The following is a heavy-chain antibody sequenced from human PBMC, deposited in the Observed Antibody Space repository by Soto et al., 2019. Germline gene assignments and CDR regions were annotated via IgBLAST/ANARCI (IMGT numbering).Heavy chain of an antibody. Sequence: QVQLVESGGGVVQPGRSLRLSCAGSGFTFVNFVMHWVRQAPGKGLEWVAAISNDGSNKYYADSVEGRITISRDNSKNTVFLQVNSLRAEDTAVYYCARSLVGYTGGYTVIPSHPRAFDIWGQGTMVTVSS. J-gene: IGHJ3*02. CDR1: GFTFVNFV. D-gene: IGHD6-19*01. V-gene: IGHV3-30-3*01. CDR3: ARSLVGYTGGYTVIPSHPRAFDI. CDR2: ISNDGSNK.